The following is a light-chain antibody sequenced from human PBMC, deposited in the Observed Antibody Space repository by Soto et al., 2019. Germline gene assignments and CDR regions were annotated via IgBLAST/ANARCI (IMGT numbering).Light chain of an antibody. Sequence: QSVLTQPPSASGSPGQSVTISCTGTPSDVGGYNSFSWYQQYPGKAPKLMIYDVSKRPSGVPDRFSGSKSGNTASLTVSGLEAEDEANYYCSSYAGSNVLFGGGTKLTVL. J-gene: IGLJ2*01. CDR1: PSDVGGYNS. CDR3: SSYAGSNVL. CDR2: DVS. V-gene: IGLV2-8*01.